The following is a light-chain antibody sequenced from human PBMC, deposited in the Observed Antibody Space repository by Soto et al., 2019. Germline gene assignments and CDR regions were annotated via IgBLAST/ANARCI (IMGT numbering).Light chain of an antibody. CDR2: DVS. CDR3: CSYAGSVV. J-gene: IGLJ2*01. Sequence: QSALTQPRSVSGSPGQSVTISCTGTSSDVGGYNYVSWYQQHPGKAPKLMIYDVSKRPSGVPDRFSGSKSGNTASLTISGLQAEDEADYYCCSYAGSVVFGGGTKADRP. V-gene: IGLV2-11*01. CDR1: SSDVGGYNY.